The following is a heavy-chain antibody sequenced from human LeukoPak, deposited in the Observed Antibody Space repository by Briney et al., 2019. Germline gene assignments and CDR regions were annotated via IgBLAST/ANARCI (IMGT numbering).Heavy chain of an antibody. CDR2: INPNSGGT. CDR1: GYTFTGYY. CDR3: ARAWFGESFLDHYGMDV. J-gene: IGHJ6*02. V-gene: IGHV1-2*02. D-gene: IGHD3-10*01. Sequence: GASVKVSCKASGYTFTGYYMHWVRQAPGQGLEWMGWINPNSGGTNYAQKFQGRVTMTRDTSINTVYMELSSLRSEDTAVYYCARAWFGESFLDHYGMDVWGQGTTVTVSS.